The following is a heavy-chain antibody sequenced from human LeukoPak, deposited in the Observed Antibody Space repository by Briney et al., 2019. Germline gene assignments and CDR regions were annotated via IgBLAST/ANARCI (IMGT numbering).Heavy chain of an antibody. J-gene: IGHJ4*02. Sequence: GGSLRLSCAASGFTFSDYYMSWIRQAPGRGLEWVSYISSTGTTIYYADSEKGRFTISRDNAKNSLYLQMNSLRAEDTAVYYCAREGAGTGDFDYWGQGTLVTVSS. D-gene: IGHD6-13*01. CDR2: ISSTGTTI. V-gene: IGHV3-11*01. CDR3: AREGAGTGDFDY. CDR1: GFTFSDYY.